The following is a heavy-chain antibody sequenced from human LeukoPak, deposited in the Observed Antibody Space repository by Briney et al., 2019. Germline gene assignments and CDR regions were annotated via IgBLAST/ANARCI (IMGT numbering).Heavy chain of an antibody. CDR1: GFTFSSYS. CDR3: ARDIVVVTAILGAFDI. J-gene: IGHJ3*02. Sequence: PGGSLRLSCAASGFTFSSYSMNWVRQAPGKGLEWVSSISSSSSYIYYADSVKGRFTISRDNAKNSLYLQMNSLRAEDTAVYYCARDIVVVTAILGAFDIWGQGTMVTVSS. D-gene: IGHD2-21*02. V-gene: IGHV3-21*01. CDR2: ISSSSSYI.